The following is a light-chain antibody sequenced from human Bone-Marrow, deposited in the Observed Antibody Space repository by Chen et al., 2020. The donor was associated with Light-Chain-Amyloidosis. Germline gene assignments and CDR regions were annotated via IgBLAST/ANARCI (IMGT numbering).Light chain of an antibody. V-gene: IGLV3-21*02. CDR3: QVWDRGSDRPV. CDR2: DDS. Sequence: SYVLTPPSSVSVAPGQTATIACGGNNIGSTSVHWYQQTPGQAPLLVVYDDSDRPSGIPERLSGSNCGNTATMTISRVEAGDEADYYCQVWDRGSDRPVFGGGTKLTVL. J-gene: IGLJ3*02. CDR1: NIGSTS.